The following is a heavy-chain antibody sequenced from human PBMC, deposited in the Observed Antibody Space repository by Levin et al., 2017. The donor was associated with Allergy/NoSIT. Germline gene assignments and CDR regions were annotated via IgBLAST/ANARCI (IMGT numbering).Heavy chain of an antibody. D-gene: IGHD1-26*01. Sequence: PGGSLRLSCAASGFTFSSYSMNWVRQAPGKGLEWVSSISSSSSYIYYADSVKGRFTISRDNAKNSLYLQMNSLRAEDTAVYYCARDRRELLEFDYWGQGTLVTVSS. J-gene: IGHJ4*02. CDR2: ISSSSSYI. V-gene: IGHV3-21*01. CDR3: ARDRRELLEFDY. CDR1: GFTFSSYS.